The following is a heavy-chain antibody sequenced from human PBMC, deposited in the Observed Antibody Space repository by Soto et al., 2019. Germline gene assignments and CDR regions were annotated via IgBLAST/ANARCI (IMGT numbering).Heavy chain of an antibody. CDR1: GFTFSSYA. CDR3: ARSDAEYQGEVGATYY. Sequence: QVQLVESGGGVVQPGRSLRLSCAASGFTFSSYAMHWVRQAPGKGLEWVAVISYDGINKYYADSVKGRFTISRDNSKNTLYLQMNSLRAEDTAVYYCARSDAEYQGEVGATYYWGQGTLVTVSS. CDR2: ISYDGINK. D-gene: IGHD1-26*01. J-gene: IGHJ4*02. V-gene: IGHV3-30-3*01.